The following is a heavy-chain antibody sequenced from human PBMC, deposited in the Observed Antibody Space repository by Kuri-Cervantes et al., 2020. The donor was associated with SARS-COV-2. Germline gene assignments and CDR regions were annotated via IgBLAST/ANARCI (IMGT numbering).Heavy chain of an antibody. CDR1: GFTFSSYW. D-gene: IGHD1-26*01. J-gene: IGHJ4*02. Sequence: GGSLRLSCAASGFTFSSYWMSWVRQAPGEGLEWVANIKQDGSEKYYADSVKGRFTISRDNSKNTLYLQMNSLRAEDTAVYYCAKDLSGSFAFDYWGQGTLVTVSS. CDR3: AKDLSGSFAFDY. CDR2: IKQDGSEK. V-gene: IGHV3-7*01.